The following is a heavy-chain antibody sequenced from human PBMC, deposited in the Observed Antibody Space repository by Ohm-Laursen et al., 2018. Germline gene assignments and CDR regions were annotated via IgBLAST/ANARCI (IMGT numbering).Heavy chain of an antibody. CDR2: VNPEGTST. V-gene: IGHV3-74*01. CDR1: GFTFNNFG. CDR3: ARGPPFYCTGGSCYSHYFHY. D-gene: IGHD2-15*01. J-gene: IGHJ4*02. Sequence: SLRLSCTASGFTFNNFGMHWVRQAPGKGLVWVSRVNPEGTSTTYADSVKGRFTISRDNAKDMLYLQMNGLRVEDTAVYYCARGPPFYCTGGSCYSHYFHYWGQGTLVTASS.